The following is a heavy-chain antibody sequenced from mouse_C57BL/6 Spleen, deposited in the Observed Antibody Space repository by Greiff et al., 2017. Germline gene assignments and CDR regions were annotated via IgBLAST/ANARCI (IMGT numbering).Heavy chain of an antibody. CDR2: IYPGSGST. D-gene: IGHD1-1*01. CDR3: ASGGYYGSSYIAMDY. J-gene: IGHJ4*01. V-gene: IGHV1-55*01. Sequence: VQLQQPGAELVKPGASVKMSCKASGYTFTSYWITWVKQRPGQGLEWIGDIYPGSGSTNYNEKFKSKATLTVDTSSSTAYMQLSSLTSEDPAVYYCASGGYYGSSYIAMDYWGQGTSVTVSS. CDR1: GYTFTSYW.